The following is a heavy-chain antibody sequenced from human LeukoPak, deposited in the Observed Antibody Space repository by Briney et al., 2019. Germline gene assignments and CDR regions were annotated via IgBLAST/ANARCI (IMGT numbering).Heavy chain of an antibody. CDR3: ARDSGGSGAAGAFDI. CDR1: GFTFSSYV. Sequence: GGSLRLSCAASGFTFSSYVMHWGRQAPGKGLEWVAVIWYDVSNKYYADSVKGRFTISRDNSKNTLYLQMNSLRAEDTAVYYCARDSGGSGAAGAFDIWGQGTMVTVSS. V-gene: IGHV3-33*01. D-gene: IGHD3-10*01. J-gene: IGHJ3*02. CDR2: IWYDVSNK.